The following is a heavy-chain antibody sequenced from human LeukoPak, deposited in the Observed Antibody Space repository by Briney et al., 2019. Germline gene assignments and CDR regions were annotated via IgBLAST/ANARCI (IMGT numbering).Heavy chain of an antibody. J-gene: IGHJ4*02. CDR2: SRPKANDCTT. V-gene: IGHV3-72*01. D-gene: IGHD1-26*01. CDR1: GFPFSDHY. Sequence: GGSLRLSCTASGFPFSDHYIDWVRQAPGKGLEWVGRSRPKANDCTTDFAASVRGRFTISRDDSKNLLYLQMNSLKSEDTAVYYCTRVLSIVGATIIDYWGQGTLVTVSS. CDR3: TRVLSIVGATIIDY.